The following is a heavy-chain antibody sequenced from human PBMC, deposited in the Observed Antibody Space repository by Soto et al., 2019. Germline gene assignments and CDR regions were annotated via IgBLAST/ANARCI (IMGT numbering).Heavy chain of an antibody. J-gene: IGHJ6*02. CDR2: ISSSSSYI. CDR1: GFTFSSYS. CDR3: ARDLGGIVVVVAANSGMDV. D-gene: IGHD2-15*01. V-gene: IGHV3-21*01. Sequence: GGSLRLSCAASGFTFSSYSMNWVRQAPGKGLEWVSSISSSSSYIYYADSVKGRFTISRDNAKNSLYLQMNSLRAEDTAVYYCARDLGGIVVVVAANSGMDVWGQGTTVTVSS.